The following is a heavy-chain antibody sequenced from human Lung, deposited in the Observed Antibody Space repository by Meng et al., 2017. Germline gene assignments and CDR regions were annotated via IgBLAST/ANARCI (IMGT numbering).Heavy chain of an antibody. Sequence: QGHAQQGGAGLLKPSETLSLTCVVSGGSFSDYYWSWIRQPPGKGLEWIGEINHSGSTNYNPSLESRATISVDTSQNNLSLKLSSVTAADSAVYYCARGPTTMAHDFDYWGQGTLVTVSS. CDR3: ARGPTTMAHDFDY. D-gene: IGHD4-11*01. J-gene: IGHJ4*02. CDR1: GGSFSDYY. V-gene: IGHV4-34*01. CDR2: INHSGST.